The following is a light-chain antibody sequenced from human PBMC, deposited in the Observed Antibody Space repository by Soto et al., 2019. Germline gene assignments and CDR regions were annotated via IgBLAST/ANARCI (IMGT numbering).Light chain of an antibody. J-gene: IGLJ2*01. CDR1: SSDVGNYVY. CDR3: SSFTATGTLL. Sequence: QSALTQPASVSGSPGQSITISCTGTSSDVGNYVYVSWYQQHPGKAPKLILYEVNSRPSGISNRFSGSKSGNTTSLTISGLQAEDEADYFCSSFTATGTLLFGGGTKLTVL. V-gene: IGLV2-14*01. CDR2: EVN.